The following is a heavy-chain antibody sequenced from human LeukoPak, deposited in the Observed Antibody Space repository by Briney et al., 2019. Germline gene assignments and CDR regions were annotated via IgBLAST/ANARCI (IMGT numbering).Heavy chain of an antibody. CDR2: IVVDSGNT. CDR3: AAGSSGWYVDY. CDR1: GFTFTTSA. Sequence: GTSVKVSCKSSGFTFTTSAVQWVRPARGQRLEWIGWIVVDSGNTNYAQKFQEGVTITRDMSTDTAYMELSSLRSEDTAMYYCAAGSSGWYVDYWGQGTLVTVSS. V-gene: IGHV1-58*01. D-gene: IGHD6-19*01. J-gene: IGHJ4*02.